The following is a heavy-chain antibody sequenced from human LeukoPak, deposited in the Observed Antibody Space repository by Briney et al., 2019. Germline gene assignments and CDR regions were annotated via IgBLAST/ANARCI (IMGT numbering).Heavy chain of an antibody. CDR2: INPNSGGT. Sequence: ASVKVSCKASGYTXSGYYMHWVRQAPGQGLEWMGWINPNSGGTNYAQKFQGRVTMTRDTSISTAYMELSRLRSDDTAVYYCARVVLVTAFDPWGQGTLVTVSS. V-gene: IGHV1-2*02. J-gene: IGHJ5*02. D-gene: IGHD2-15*01. CDR3: ARVVLVTAFDP. CDR1: GYTXSGYY.